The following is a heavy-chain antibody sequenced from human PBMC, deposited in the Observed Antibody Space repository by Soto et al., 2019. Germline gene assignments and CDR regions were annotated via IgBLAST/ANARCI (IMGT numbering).Heavy chain of an antibody. J-gene: IGHJ4*02. CDR1: GESLSDFY. CDR2: IDHAGNT. CDR3: VGGRGRLVGFDF. V-gene: IGHV4-34*01. Sequence: SETLSLTCAVNGESLSDFYWSWIRQSPGRGLEWIGEIDHAGNTNYSPSLKSRVIISVDTSKNQFSLKMNSVTAADAVVYYCVGGRGRLVGFDFWGQGTLVTVSS. D-gene: IGHD1-26*01.